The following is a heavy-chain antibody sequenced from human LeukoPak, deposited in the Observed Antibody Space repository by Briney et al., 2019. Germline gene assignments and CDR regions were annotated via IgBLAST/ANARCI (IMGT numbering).Heavy chain of an antibody. V-gene: IGHV3-66*01. J-gene: IGHJ4*02. CDR1: EFAVSSHY. D-gene: IGHD5-18*01. CDR2: IYSGGDT. Sequence: GGSLRLSCAVSEFAVSSHYMSWVRQAPGKGLEWVSLIYSGGDTYYADSVKGRFTISRDSSKNTLYLQMNSLRAEDTAVCYCARGRGYTDPFDYWGQGTLVTVSS. CDR3: ARGRGYTDPFDY.